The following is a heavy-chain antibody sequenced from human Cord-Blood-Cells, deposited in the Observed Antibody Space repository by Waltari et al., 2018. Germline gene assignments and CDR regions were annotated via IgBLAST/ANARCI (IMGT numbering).Heavy chain of an antibody. CDR2: IKQDGSEK. J-gene: IGHJ3*02. CDR3: ARVCGGDCYDAFDI. V-gene: IGHV3-7*01. CDR1: GFTFSSFW. D-gene: IGHD2-21*02. Sequence: EVQLVESGGGLVQPGGSLRLSCAASGFTFSSFWMSWVRPATGKGLEWVANIKQDGSEKYYVDSVKGRFTISRDNAKNSLYLQMNSLRAEDTAVYYCARVCGGDCYDAFDIWGQGTMVTVSS.